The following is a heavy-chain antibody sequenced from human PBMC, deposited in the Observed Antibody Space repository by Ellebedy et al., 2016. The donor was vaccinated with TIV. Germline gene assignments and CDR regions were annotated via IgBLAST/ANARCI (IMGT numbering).Heavy chain of an antibody. CDR2: IYYIGNT. D-gene: IGHD3-3*01. Sequence: GSLRLXXTVSGGPISGSSYYWGWIRQPPGKGLEWIGSIYYIGNTYYNPSLKSRVTISIDTSKNQFSLRLSSVTAADTAIYRCARRKVTIPRADAYFDYWGQGILVTVSS. V-gene: IGHV4-39*01. CDR1: GGPISGSSYY. J-gene: IGHJ4*02. CDR3: ARRKVTIPRADAYFDY.